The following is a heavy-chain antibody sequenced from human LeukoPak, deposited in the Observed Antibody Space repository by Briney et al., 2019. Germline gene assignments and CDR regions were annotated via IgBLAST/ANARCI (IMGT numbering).Heavy chain of an antibody. CDR3: ARDRYCSGGSCYSGAFDI. CDR2: VYYSGST. D-gene: IGHD2-15*01. Sequence: PSETLSLTCTVSGGSISSGDYYWSWIRQPPGKGLEWIGYVYYSGSTYYNPSLKSRVMISVDTSKNQFSLKLSSVTAADTAVYYCARDRYCSGGSCYSGAFDIWGQGTMVTVSS. V-gene: IGHV4-30-4*01. CDR1: GGSISSGDYY. J-gene: IGHJ3*02.